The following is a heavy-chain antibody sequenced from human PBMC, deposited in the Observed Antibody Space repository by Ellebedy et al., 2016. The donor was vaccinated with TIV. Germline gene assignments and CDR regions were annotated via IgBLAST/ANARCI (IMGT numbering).Heavy chain of an antibody. V-gene: IGHV1-2*02. CDR2: IHPNSGVT. Sequence: ASVKVSCKASVYTFTGYYMHWVRQAPGQGLEWMGWIHPNSGVTNYAQKFQGRVTMTRDTSISTAYMELSRLRSDDTAVYYCARDPCSTTICPWSDPWGQGTLVTVSS. CDR3: ARDPCSTTICPWSDP. CDR1: VYTFTGYY. D-gene: IGHD2-2*01. J-gene: IGHJ5*02.